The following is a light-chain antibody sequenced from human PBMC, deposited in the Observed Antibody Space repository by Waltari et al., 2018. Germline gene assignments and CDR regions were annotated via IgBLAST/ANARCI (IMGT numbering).Light chain of an antibody. V-gene: IGLV1-51*02. CDR2: ENT. CDR1: SSNIGNNY. CDR3: GTWDSSLSGAV. J-gene: IGLJ7*01. Sequence: QSVLTQPPSVSAAPGQRVTISCSGGSSNIGNNYVSWYRQFPGTAPKLLTYENTERPSGIPGRFSGAKSGTSATRDITGLQAGDEADYYCGTWDSSLSGAVFGGGTHLTVL.